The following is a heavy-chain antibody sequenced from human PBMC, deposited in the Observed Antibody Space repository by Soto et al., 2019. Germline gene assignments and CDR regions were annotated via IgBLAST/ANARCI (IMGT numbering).Heavy chain of an antibody. CDR2: VRSGGSNE. D-gene: IGHD3-3*01. CDR3: ARGPLGDFEN. J-gene: IGHJ3*01. CDR1: GFSFSGSY. Sequence: QVQLVESGGGLVKPGGSLRLSCAASGFSFSGSYMSWLRQAPGKGLEWVSYVRSGGSNEYYAASVRGRFAISRDAAKNPLYLRLNSLRADDTAVYYCARGPLGDFENWGQGTMVTVSS. V-gene: IGHV3-11*01.